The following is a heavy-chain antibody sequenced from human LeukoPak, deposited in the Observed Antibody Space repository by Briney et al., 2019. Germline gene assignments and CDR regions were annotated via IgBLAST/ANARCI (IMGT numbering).Heavy chain of an antibody. D-gene: IGHD2/OR15-2a*01. Sequence: GGSLRLSCAASGFTFSRYWMHWVRQAPGKGLVRVSRINSDGSSTSYADSVKGRFTISRDNAKNTLYLQMNSLRAEDTAVYYCARGMGGLFYYYMDVWGKGTTVTVSS. CDR2: INSDGSST. J-gene: IGHJ6*03. V-gene: IGHV3-74*01. CDR3: ARGMGGLFYYYMDV. CDR1: GFTFSRYW.